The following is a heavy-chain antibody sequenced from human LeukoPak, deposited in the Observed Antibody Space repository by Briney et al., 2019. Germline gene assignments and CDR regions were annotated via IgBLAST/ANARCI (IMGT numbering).Heavy chain of an antibody. CDR3: ARDSGAAAARGVDY. J-gene: IGHJ4*02. V-gene: IGHV3-66*01. D-gene: IGHD6-13*01. CDR1: GFTVSSNY. Sequence: GGSLRLSCAASGFTVSSNYMSWVRQAPGKGLEWVSVIYSGGGTYYADSVKGRFTISRDNSKNTLYLQMNSLRAEDTAVYYCARDSGAAAARGVDYWGQGTLVTVSS. CDR2: IYSGGGT.